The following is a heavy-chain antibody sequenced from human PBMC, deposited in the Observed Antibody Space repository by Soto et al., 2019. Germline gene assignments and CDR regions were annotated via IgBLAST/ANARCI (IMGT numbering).Heavy chain of an antibody. D-gene: IGHD4-17*01. CDR2: ISDDGSSK. Sequence: QVQLVESGGGVVQPGRSLRLSCAASGFIFSSYAMHWVRQAPGKGLEWVALISDDGSSKYYADSVKGRFTISRDNSKNTPDLQRNRLSADETAVYYCTRADLTVTMSVFDPWGQGSLVTVSS. J-gene: IGHJ5*02. V-gene: IGHV3-30-3*01. CDR1: GFIFSSYA. CDR3: TRADLTVTMSVFDP.